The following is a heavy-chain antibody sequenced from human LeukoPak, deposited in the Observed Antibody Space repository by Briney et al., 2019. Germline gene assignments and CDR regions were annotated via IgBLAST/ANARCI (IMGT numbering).Heavy chain of an antibody. V-gene: IGHV3-33*01. CDR2: IWYDGSNK. D-gene: IGHD3-9*01. J-gene: IGHJ4*01. CDR1: GFTFSSYG. CDR3: ARAWWDDTSTGYYPGYFDY. Sequence: GSLRFSCAASGFTFSSYGMHWVRQAPGKGLEWVAVIWYDGSNKYYADSVKGRFTISRDNSKNTLYLQMNSLRAEDTAVYYCARAWWDDTSTGYYPGYFDYWGQGTLVTVSS.